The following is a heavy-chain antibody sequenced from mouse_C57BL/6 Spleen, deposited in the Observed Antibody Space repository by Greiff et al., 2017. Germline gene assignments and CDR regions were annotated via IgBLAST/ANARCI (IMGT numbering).Heavy chain of an antibody. CDR1: GYTFTGYW. V-gene: IGHV1-9*01. CDR3: GRWGATVVATYDYAMYY. Sequence: VMLVESGAELMKPGASVKLSCKATGYTFTGYWIEWVKQRPGHGLEWIGEILPGSGSTNYNEKFKGKATFTADTSSNTAYMQLSSLTTEDTAIYYCGRWGATVVATYDYAMYYWGQGTSVTFAS. D-gene: IGHD1-1*01. CDR2: ILPGSGST. J-gene: IGHJ4*01.